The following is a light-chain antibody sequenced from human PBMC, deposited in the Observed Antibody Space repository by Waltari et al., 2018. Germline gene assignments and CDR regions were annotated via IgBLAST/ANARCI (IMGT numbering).Light chain of an antibody. V-gene: IGKV2-28*01. CDR3: MQALQTPRT. CDR2: LGS. Sequence: DIVMTQSPLSLPVTPGEPASISCRSSQSLLYSDGYNYLDWYLQKPGQSPQLLIYLGSNRASGVPDRFSGSGSGTDFTLKISRVEAEDVAVYYCMQALQTPRTFGQGTKVEIK. CDR1: QSLLYSDGYNY. J-gene: IGKJ1*01.